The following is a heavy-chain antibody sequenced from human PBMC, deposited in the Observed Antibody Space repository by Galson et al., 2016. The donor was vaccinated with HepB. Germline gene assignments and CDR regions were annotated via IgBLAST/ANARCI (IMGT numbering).Heavy chain of an antibody. CDR2: INHDSGET. V-gene: IGHV1-3*01. Sequence: SVKVSCKASGYTFNTYTMHWVRRAPGQGLEWMGWINHDSGETKYSQKFQGRITIARDTSASTAHMELRSLRSEDTALYYCARDFPLADPTFDSWGQGTLVTVSS. CDR1: GYTFNTYT. D-gene: IGHD6-19*01. CDR3: ARDFPLADPTFDS. J-gene: IGHJ4*02.